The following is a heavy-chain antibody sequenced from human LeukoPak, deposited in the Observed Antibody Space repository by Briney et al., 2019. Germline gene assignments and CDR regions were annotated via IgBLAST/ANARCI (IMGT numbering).Heavy chain of an antibody. J-gene: IGHJ4*02. D-gene: IGHD5-12*01. CDR3: ARGREDGYNLNFDY. CDR1: GGSISTYY. CDR2: IYNRGST. V-gene: IGHV4-59*08. Sequence: SETLSLTCTVSGGSISTYYWSWIRQPPGEGLEWIGYIYNRGSTKYNPPLKSRVTMSLDTSKNQFSLKVTSVTAADTAVYYCARGREDGYNLNFDYWGQGTLVTVSS.